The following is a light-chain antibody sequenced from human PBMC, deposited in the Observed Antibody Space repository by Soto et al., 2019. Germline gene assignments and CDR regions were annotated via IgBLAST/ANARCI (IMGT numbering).Light chain of an antibody. V-gene: IGKV3D-15*01. J-gene: IGKJ4*01. CDR1: QNINSN. CDR3: QQYKGWPPLT. Sequence: EILMTQSPLTLSVSPGEGATLSCRASQNINSNLAWYQQRPGQAPRVLIYGASSRASGIPDRFSGSGSGTDFTLTINRLEPDDFGGYYCQQYKGWPPLTFGGGTRVESK. CDR2: GAS.